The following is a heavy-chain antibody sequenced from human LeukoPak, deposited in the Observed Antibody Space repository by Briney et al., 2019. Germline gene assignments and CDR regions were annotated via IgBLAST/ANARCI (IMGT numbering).Heavy chain of an antibody. CDR1: GFAFSTYG. CDR2: IRFDGSNK. V-gene: IGHV3-30*02. D-gene: IGHD5-12*01. Sequence: GGSLRLSCAASGFAFSTYGIHWVRQAPGKGLEWVAFIRFDGSNKHYADSVKGRFTISRDNSKNTLYLQMNSLRAEDTAVYYCAKDPRGSGYDYYFDYWGQGTLVTVSS. CDR3: AKDPRGSGYDYYFDY. J-gene: IGHJ4*02.